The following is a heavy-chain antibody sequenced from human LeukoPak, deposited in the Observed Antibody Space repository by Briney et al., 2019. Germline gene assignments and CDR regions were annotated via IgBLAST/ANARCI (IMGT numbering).Heavy chain of an antibody. CDR2: INQGGSDK. J-gene: IGHJ6*03. CDR3: ATGQFGVLIIGYYYYYLDV. CDR1: GFTFSGHW. V-gene: IGHV3-7*03. Sequence: GGSLRLSCAASGFTFSGHWMSWVRQAPGKGLEWVANINQGGSDKNYVDSVKGRFTISRDNSENTLYLQMNSLRAEDTAVYYCATGQFGVLIIGYYYYYLDVWGKGTTVTVSS. D-gene: IGHD3-3*01.